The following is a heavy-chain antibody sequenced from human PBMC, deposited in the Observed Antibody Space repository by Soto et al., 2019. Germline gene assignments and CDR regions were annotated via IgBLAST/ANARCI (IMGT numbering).Heavy chain of an antibody. J-gene: IGHJ6*02. D-gene: IGHD3-10*01. CDR3: ASREIWFGELLSDYYYGMDV. CDR2: ISGSGGST. CDR1: GFTFSSYA. V-gene: IGHV3-23*01. Sequence: GGSLRLSCAASGFTFSSYAMSWVRQAPGKGLEWVSAISGSGGSTYYADSVKGRFTISRDNSKNTLYLQMNSLRAEDTAVYYCASREIWFGELLSDYYYGMDVWGQGITVTVSS.